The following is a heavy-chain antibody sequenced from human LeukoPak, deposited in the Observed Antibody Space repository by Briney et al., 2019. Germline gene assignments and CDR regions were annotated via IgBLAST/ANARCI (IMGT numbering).Heavy chain of an antibody. CDR1: GFTFSSYW. D-gene: IGHD1-26*01. Sequence: PGGSLRLSCAASGFTFSSYWMHWVRQAPGKGLVWVSRINKDGSSTRYADSVKGRVTISRDNAKNTVYLQMNSLRAEDTAMYYCARSGFGWELGWGQGTLVTVSS. V-gene: IGHV3-74*01. CDR2: INKDGSST. J-gene: IGHJ4*02. CDR3: ARSGFGWELG.